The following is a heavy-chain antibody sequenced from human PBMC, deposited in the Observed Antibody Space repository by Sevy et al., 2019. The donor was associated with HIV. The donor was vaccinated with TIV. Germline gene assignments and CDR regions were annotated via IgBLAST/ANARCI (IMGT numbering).Heavy chain of an antibody. Sequence: GGSLRLSCAASGFSFNSFNMNWVRQAPGKGLEWVAHISTSSNTIYYADSVKGRFTISRDNAKNSLYLQMNSLRAEDMAVYYCARGFCISSSCSGSSWGQGTLVTVSS. CDR3: ARGFCISSSCSGSS. D-gene: IGHD2-2*01. CDR1: GFSFNSFN. CDR2: ISTSSNTI. J-gene: IGHJ5*02. V-gene: IGHV3-48*01.